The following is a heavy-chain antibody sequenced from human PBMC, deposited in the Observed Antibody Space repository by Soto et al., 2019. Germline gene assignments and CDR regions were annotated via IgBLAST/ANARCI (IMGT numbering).Heavy chain of an antibody. Sequence: GGSLRLSCAASGFTFSSYAMHWVRQAPGKGLEWVAVISYDGSNKYYADSVKGRFTISRDNSKNTLYLQMNSLRAEDTAGYYCASLYSGYDYYFDYWGQGTLVTVSS. CDR2: ISYDGSNK. J-gene: IGHJ4*02. CDR1: GFTFSSYA. D-gene: IGHD5-12*01. CDR3: ASLYSGYDYYFDY. V-gene: IGHV3-30*04.